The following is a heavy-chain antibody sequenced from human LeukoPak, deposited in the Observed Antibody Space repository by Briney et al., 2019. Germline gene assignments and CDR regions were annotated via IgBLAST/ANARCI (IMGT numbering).Heavy chain of an antibody. V-gene: IGHV1-69*05. J-gene: IGHJ6*03. D-gene: IGHD6-13*01. CDR2: IIPIFGTA. CDR3: AGASSSWYANYYYYYMDV. Sequence: ASVKVSCKASGGTFSSYAISWVRQAPGQGLEWMGGIIPIFGTANYAQKFQGRATITTDESTSTAYMELSSLRSEDTAVYYCAGASSSWYANYYYYYMDVWGKGTTVTVSS. CDR1: GGTFSSYA.